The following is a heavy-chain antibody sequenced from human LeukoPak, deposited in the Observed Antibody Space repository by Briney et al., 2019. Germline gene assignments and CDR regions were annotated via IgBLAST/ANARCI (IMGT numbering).Heavy chain of an antibody. D-gene: IGHD2-2*03. V-gene: IGHV3-74*03. CDR2: INSDGSST. J-gene: IGHJ4*02. CDR1: GFTFSSYW. Sequence: PGGSLRLSCAASGFTFSSYWMHWVPQAPAKGLVWVSRINSDGSSTKYADSVKGRFTISRDNAKNTLYLQMNSLSAEDTAVYYCARDLGSAFDYWGPGTLVTVSS. CDR3: ARDLGSAFDY.